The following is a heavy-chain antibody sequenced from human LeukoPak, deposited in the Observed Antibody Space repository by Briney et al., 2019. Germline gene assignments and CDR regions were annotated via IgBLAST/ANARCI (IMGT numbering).Heavy chain of an antibody. V-gene: IGHV4-34*01. CDR2: INHSGST. CDR1: GGSFSGYY. D-gene: IGHD3-3*01. CDR3: ARGGFSLIDY. Sequence: SEPLSLTCAVYGGSFSGYYWSWIRQPPGKGLEWIGEINHSGSTNYNPSLKSRVTISVDTSKNQFSLKLSSVTAADTAVYYCARGGFSLIDYWGQGTLVTVSS. J-gene: IGHJ4*02.